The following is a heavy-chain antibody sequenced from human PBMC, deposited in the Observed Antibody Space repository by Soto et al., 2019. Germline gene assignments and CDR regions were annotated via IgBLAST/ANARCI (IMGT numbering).Heavy chain of an antibody. CDR3: AGGRGYSLIAVVDEAVDV. CDR2: ITTYNGDT. V-gene: IGHV1-18*04. J-gene: IGHJ3*01. CDR1: GYSFTGYG. Sequence: QVQLVQSGGEVKKPGASVKVSCKASGYSFTGYGINWVRQAPGQGLEWLGRITTYNGDTNYAQKFQGRLTMTTDTATGTTYMGLRSLRSDDTAVCYGAGGRGYSLIAVVDEAVDVWGQGTLVTVSS. D-gene: IGHD5-12*01.